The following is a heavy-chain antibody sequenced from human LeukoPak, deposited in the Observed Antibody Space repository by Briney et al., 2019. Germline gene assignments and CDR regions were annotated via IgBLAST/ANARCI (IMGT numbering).Heavy chain of an antibody. CDR1: GFTFSSYW. J-gene: IGHJ4*02. D-gene: IGHD6-19*01. CDR2: IYSGGST. CDR3: ASSGWYSGPVDY. V-gene: IGHV3-53*01. Sequence: PGGSLRLSCAASGFTFSSYWMSWVRQAPRKGLEWVSVIYSGGSTYYADSVKGRFTISRDNSKNTLYLHMNSLRAEDTAVYYCASSGWYSGPVDYWGQGTLVTVSS.